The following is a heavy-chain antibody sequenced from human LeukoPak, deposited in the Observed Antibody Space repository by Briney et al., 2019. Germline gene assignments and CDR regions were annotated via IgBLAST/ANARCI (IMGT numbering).Heavy chain of an antibody. Sequence: GGALRLSCAASGFTFSSYWMSWVRQAPGKGREGGADIKQDGSEKYNVDSVKGGFTISRDNAKNSLYLEINTLRADDTPVYYCARDRHRYSYDTGGYPPYWGQGTLVTVSS. J-gene: IGHJ4*02. CDR2: IKQDGSEK. CDR3: ARDRHRYSYDTGGYPPY. D-gene: IGHD3-22*01. CDR1: GFTFSSYW. V-gene: IGHV3-7*01.